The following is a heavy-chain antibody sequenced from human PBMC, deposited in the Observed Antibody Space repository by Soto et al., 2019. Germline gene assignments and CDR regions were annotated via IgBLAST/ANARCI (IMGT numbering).Heavy chain of an antibody. CDR2: ISSDGDIT. V-gene: IGHV3-64D*06. CDR3: VKVSTFYDILTGYYFTNFFDP. Sequence: GGSVRLSCSASGFTFSEYSMHWVLQAPWKGLQYVSTISSDGDITYYADSVKGRFTISRDNSKNTLYLQMNSLRPEDTAVYYCVKVSTFYDILTGYYFTNFFDPWGQGTLVTVSS. CDR1: GFTFSEYS. J-gene: IGHJ5*02. D-gene: IGHD3-9*01.